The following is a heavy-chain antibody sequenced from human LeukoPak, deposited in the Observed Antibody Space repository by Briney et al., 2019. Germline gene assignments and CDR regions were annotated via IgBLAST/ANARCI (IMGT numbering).Heavy chain of an antibody. CDR1: GYTFTSYD. V-gene: IGHV1-2*02. CDR2: INPNSGGT. J-gene: IGHJ5*02. D-gene: IGHD2-21*01. CDR3: ASGLSYDCGGDCYLYNWFDP. Sequence: GASVKVSCKASGYTFTSYDINWVRQATGQGLEWMGWINPNSGGTNYAQKFQGRVTMTRDTSISTAYMELSRLRSDDTAVYYCASGLSYDCGGDCYLYNWFDPWGQGTLVTVSS.